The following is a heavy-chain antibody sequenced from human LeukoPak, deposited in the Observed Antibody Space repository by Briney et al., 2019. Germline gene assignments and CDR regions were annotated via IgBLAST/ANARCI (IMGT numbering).Heavy chain of an antibody. D-gene: IGHD1-26*01. CDR2: INPYSGST. Sequence: ASVKVSCKASGYTFTGDYMHWVRQAPGHGLEWMGFINPYSGSTSSAQKFQGRLTMTRDTSTRTVYMELSSLRSEDTAMYFCARMSYSAGILDYWGQGTLVTVSS. V-gene: IGHV1-46*01. J-gene: IGHJ4*02. CDR1: GYTFTGDY. CDR3: ARMSYSAGILDY.